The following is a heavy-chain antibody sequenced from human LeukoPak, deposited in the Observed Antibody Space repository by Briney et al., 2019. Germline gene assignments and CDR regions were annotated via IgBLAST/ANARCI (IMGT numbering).Heavy chain of an antibody. Sequence: PSETLSLTCTVSGGSISSSSYYWGWIRQPPGKGLEWIGSIYYSGSTYYNPSLKSRVTISVDTSKNQFSLKLSSVTAADTAFYYCARVTSWYDPIDFWGPGTLVTVSS. CDR2: IYYSGST. D-gene: IGHD6-13*01. CDR1: GGSISSSSYY. J-gene: IGHJ4*02. V-gene: IGHV4-39*07. CDR3: ARVTSWYDPIDF.